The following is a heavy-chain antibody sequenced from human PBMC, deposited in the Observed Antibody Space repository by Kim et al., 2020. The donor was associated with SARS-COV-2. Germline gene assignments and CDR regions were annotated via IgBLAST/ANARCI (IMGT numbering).Heavy chain of an antibody. J-gene: IGHJ4*02. Sequence: ADSGQGRFTISRDNAQNTLYLQMNSRRAEDTAVYYCARDGRFLEWSYIDYWGQGTLVTVSS. D-gene: IGHD3-3*01. V-gene: IGHV3-30*07. CDR3: ARDGRFLEWSYIDY.